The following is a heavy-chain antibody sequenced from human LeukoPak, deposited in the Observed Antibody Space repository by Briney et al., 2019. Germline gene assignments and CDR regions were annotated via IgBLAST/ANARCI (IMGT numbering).Heavy chain of an antibody. V-gene: IGHV3-9*01. D-gene: IGHD5-24*01. CDR3: AAGYNQPGAFDI. CDR2: ISWNSGSI. Sequence: GGSLRLSCAASGFTFDDYAMHWVRQAPGKGLEWVSGISWNSGSIGYADSVKGRFTISRDNAKNSLYLQMNSLRAEDTALYYCAAGYNQPGAFDIWGQGTMVTVSS. CDR1: GFTFDDYA. J-gene: IGHJ3*02.